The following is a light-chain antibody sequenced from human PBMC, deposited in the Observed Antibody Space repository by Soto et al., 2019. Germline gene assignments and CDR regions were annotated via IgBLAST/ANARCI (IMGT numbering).Light chain of an antibody. Sequence: EIVMTQSPATLSVSPGDRATLSCRASQSVFSSLAWYQQKPGQAPRLLIYGAATRATGIPARFSGSGSGTEFTLTISSLQSEDFAVYYCQQYHNWPAFGQGTKADSK. J-gene: IGKJ1*01. V-gene: IGKV3-15*01. CDR3: QQYHNWPA. CDR1: QSVFSS. CDR2: GAA.